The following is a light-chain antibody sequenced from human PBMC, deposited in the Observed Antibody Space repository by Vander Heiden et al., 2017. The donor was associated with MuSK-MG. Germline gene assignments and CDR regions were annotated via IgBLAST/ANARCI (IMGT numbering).Light chain of an antibody. V-gene: IGLV1-40*01. CDR1: PTIGAGYD. J-gene: IGLJ3*02. CDR3: QSYDSGLTGSV. Sequence: QSVLTQPPSVSGAPGQTVTISCTGPTIGAGYDVHWYQQIPGKAPKLLIYNNDNRPSGVPGRFSGSKSGSSASLAIIGLRFEDDADYFCQSYDSGLTGSVFGGGTRLTVL. CDR2: NND.